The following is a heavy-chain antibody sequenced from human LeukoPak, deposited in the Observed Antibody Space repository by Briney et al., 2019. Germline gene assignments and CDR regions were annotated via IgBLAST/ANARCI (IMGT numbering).Heavy chain of an antibody. CDR1: GYTFTSYG. CDR3: ARDHDFWSGYYTDWFDP. D-gene: IGHD3-3*01. CDR2: ISAYNGNT. V-gene: IGHV1-18*01. Sequence: GASVKVSCKASGYTFTSYGISWVRQAPGQGLEWMGWISAYNGNTNYAQKLQGRVTMTTDTSTSTAYVELRSLRSDDTAVYYCARDHDFWSGYYTDWFDPWGQGTLVTVSS. J-gene: IGHJ5*02.